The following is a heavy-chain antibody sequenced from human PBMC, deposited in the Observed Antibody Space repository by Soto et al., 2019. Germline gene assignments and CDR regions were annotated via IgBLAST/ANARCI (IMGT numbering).Heavy chain of an antibody. Sequence: ASVNVSWKTCGCTFASYDMYWLRQATGQGLEGRGWMNPNTLNSGFAQKFQGRVTMTSDTSISTAHMELSSLRSEDTDVYYCVRRAETNGWNGFGADKYYFDFWGQGTLVTVSS. V-gene: IGHV1-8*01. CDR2: MNPNTLNS. CDR1: GCTFASYD. CDR3: VRRAETNGWNGFGADKYYFDF. D-gene: IGHD1-1*01. J-gene: IGHJ4*02.